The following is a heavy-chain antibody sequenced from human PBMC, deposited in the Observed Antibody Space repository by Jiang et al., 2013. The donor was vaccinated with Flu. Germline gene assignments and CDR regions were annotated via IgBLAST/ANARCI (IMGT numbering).Heavy chain of an antibody. CDR2: IYSDGST. CDR1: GFTVSSNY. Sequence: QLVESGGGLIQPGGSLRLSCVASGFTVSSNYMNWVRQAPGKGLEWVSVIYSDGSTYYADSVKGRFTISRDNSKNTLYLQMNSLRAEDTAMYYCARRPPDSSGYYSRAYYYGMDVWGQGTTVTVSS. D-gene: IGHD3-22*01. J-gene: IGHJ6*02. CDR3: ARRPPDSSGYYSRAYYYGMDV. V-gene: IGHV3-53*01.